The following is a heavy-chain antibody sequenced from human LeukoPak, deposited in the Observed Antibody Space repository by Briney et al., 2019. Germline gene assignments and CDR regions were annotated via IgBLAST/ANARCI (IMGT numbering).Heavy chain of an antibody. V-gene: IGHV3-7*01. J-gene: IGHJ2*01. CDR3: ASFDSSGYYYGWYFDL. D-gene: IGHD3-22*01. CDR1: GFPFSSYW. CDR2: IKQDGSEK. Sequence: GXXRXSFAASGFPFSSYWMSWVRRAPGKGVEWVANIKQDGSEKYYLDSVKGRFTISRENTKNSLYLQMNSLRAEDTAVYYCASFDSSGYYYGWYFDLWGRGTLVTVSS.